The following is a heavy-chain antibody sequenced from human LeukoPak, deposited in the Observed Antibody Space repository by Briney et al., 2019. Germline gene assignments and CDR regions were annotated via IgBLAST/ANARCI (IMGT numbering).Heavy chain of an antibody. V-gene: IGHV1-69*05. D-gene: IGHD3-10*01. J-gene: IGHJ5*02. Sequence: SVKVSCKASGGTFSSYAISWVRQAPGQGLEWMGGIIPIFGTANYAQKFQGRVTITTDESTSTAYMELSSLRSEGTAVYYCARGERKYYYGSGSYYPTWGQGTLVTVSS. CDR2: IIPIFGTA. CDR3: ARGERKYYYGSGSYYPT. CDR1: GGTFSSYA.